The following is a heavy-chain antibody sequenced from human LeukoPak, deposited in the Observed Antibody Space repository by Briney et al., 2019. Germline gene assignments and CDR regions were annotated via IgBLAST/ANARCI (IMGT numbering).Heavy chain of an antibody. V-gene: IGHV3-23*01. J-gene: IGHJ4*02. CDR2: ISGSGGST. CDR1: GFTFSNVW. D-gene: IGHD1-26*01. CDR3: AKSQDGGRLFHFDY. Sequence: GGSLRLSCAASGFTFSNVWMSWVRQAPGKGLEWVSVISGSGGSTYSADSVKGRFTISRDNSKNTLYLQMNSLRAEDTAVYFCAKSQDGGRLFHFDYWGQGTLVTVSS.